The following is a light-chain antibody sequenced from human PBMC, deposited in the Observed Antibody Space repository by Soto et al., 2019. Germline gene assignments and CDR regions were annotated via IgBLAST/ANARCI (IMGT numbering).Light chain of an antibody. J-gene: IGLJ2*01. CDR2: EDS. CDR1: SSDVGGYNY. CDR3: SSYPSSSSYVV. Sequence: QSALTQPASVSGSPGQSITISCTGTSSDVGGYNYVSWYQQHPGKAPKLMIYEDSNRTSGVSNRFSGSKSGNTASLNISALQAEDEADYYCSSYPSSSSYVVFGGGTKLTVL. V-gene: IGLV2-14*01.